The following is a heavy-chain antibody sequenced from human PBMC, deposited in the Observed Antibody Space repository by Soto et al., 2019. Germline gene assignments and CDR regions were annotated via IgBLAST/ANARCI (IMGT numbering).Heavy chain of an antibody. J-gene: IGHJ6*02. CDR2: IHYNGDT. CDR3: ARGGRRWAYGMDV. V-gene: IGHV4-61*01. D-gene: IGHD1-26*01. CDR1: GGSISSESYF. Sequence: PSETLSLTCTVSGGSISSESYFWSWIRQPPGKGLEWIGYIHYNGDTNSNPSLKSRVTISVDSSKNQFSLKLSSVTAADTAVYYCARGGRRWAYGMDVWGQGTTVTVSS.